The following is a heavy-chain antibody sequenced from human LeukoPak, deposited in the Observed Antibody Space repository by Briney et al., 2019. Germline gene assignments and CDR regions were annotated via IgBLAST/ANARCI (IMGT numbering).Heavy chain of an antibody. D-gene: IGHD3-16*01. CDR1: GFSFRNYA. CDR2: ISNSGGST. V-gene: IGHV3-23*01. J-gene: IGHJ4*02. Sequence: PGGSLRLSCAASGFSFRNYAMSWVRQAPGKGLEWVSAISNSGGSTYYADSVKGRFTISRDNSKNTLYLQVNSLRAEDTAVYYCAKPAWRGTFDDWGQGTLVTVSS. CDR3: AKPAWRGTFDD.